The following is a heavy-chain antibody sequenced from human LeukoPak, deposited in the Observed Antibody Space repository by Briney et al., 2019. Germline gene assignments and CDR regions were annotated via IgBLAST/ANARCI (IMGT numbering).Heavy chain of an antibody. CDR3: VKDRPCETCMPMDA. CDR2: LGRSGEYK. J-gene: IGHJ6*02. CDR1: GFRFTDYS. Sequence: GGSLRLSCAASGFRFTDYSMSWVRQAPGKGLEWVAGLGRSGEYKYYADSVKGRFTISRGNSKDTGSLQMNSLRAEDSAIYFCVKDRPCETCMPMDAWGQGTTVTVSS. V-gene: IGHV3-23*01. D-gene: IGHD2-2*01.